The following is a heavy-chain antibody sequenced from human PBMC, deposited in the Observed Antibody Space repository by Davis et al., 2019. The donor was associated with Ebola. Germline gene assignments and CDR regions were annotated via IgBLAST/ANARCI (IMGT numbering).Heavy chain of an antibody. Sequence: ASVKVSCKASGYTFTDYLMHWVRQAPGQGLEWMGLINPSIGNTSLAQKFQGRVTLTRDTSTSTVHMELRSLRSDDTAVYFWATGELQIRGGIYFHYFGLDVWGQGTTVTVSS. V-gene: IGHV1-46*01. D-gene: IGHD3-16*01. CDR3: ATGELQIRGGIYFHYFGLDV. CDR1: GYTFTDYL. J-gene: IGHJ6*02. CDR2: INPSIGNT.